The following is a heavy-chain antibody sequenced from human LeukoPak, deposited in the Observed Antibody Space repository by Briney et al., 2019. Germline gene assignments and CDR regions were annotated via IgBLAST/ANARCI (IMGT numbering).Heavy chain of an antibody. D-gene: IGHD2/OR15-2a*01. Sequence: PGGSLRLSCAASGVTVGTNSMSWVCQSPGKGLQWVSVIYSGGSTYYADSVNGRFTISRDNSRNSLLLQMNSLRAEDTALYYCASAREYCDTAECYEYFQHWGQGTLVTVSS. CDR2: IYSGGST. V-gene: IGHV3-53*01. CDR1: GVTVGTNS. J-gene: IGHJ1*01. CDR3: ASAREYCDTAECYEYFQH.